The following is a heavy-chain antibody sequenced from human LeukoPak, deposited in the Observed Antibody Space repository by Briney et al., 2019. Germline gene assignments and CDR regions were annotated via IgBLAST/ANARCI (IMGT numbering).Heavy chain of an antibody. CDR3: ARERQNKDFWSGGDY. D-gene: IGHD3-3*01. V-gene: IGHV3-7*01. Sequence: GGSLRLSCAASGFTFSSNWMSWVRQAPGKGLEWVANIKQDGSEKYYVDSVKGRFTISRDNAKNSLYLQMNSLRAEDTAVYYCARERQNKDFWSGGDYWGQGTLVTVSS. CDR1: GFTFSSNW. CDR2: IKQDGSEK. J-gene: IGHJ4*02.